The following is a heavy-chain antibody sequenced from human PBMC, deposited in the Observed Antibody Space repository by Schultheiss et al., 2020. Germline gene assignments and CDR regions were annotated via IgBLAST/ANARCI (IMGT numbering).Heavy chain of an antibody. Sequence: GSLRLSCTVSGGSISNYDWNWSRQTPGKGLEWIGYIYNSVTTNYNPSLKSRVTISVDESKNQFSLRLTSVTTADTAVYYCARRPRDYCSSNTCYYFGFDYWGQGTLVTVSS. D-gene: IGHD2-2*01. CDR3: ARRPRDYCSSNTCYYFGFDY. V-gene: IGHV4-59*01. CDR1: GGSISNYD. CDR2: IYNSVTT. J-gene: IGHJ4*02.